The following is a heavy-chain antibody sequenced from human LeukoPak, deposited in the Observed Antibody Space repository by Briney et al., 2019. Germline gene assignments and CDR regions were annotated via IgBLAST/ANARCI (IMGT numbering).Heavy chain of an antibody. D-gene: IGHD2-2*01. CDR2: ISSSSSTI. CDR1: GFTFSSYS. J-gene: IGHJ4*02. V-gene: IGHV3-48*01. CDR3: AKPREGHRSTSCLFDY. Sequence: PGGSLRLSCAASGFTFSSYSMNWVRQAPGKGLEWVSYISSSSSTIYYADSVKGRFTISRDNSKNTLYLQMNSLRAEDTAVYYCAKPREGHRSTSCLFDYWGQGTLVTVSS.